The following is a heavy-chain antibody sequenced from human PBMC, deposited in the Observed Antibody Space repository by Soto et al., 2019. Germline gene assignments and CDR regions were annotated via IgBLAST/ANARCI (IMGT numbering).Heavy chain of an antibody. CDR2: ISGSGTST. J-gene: IGHJ6*02. V-gene: IGHV3-23*01. Sequence: EVQLLESGGGLVQPGGSLRLSCAASGFDFTKSAMNWVRQAPGKGLQWVSGISGSGTSTSHGDSVKGRFTISRDNSKNTLYLQMNSLRADVTAVYFCAKGHDFWTGYSYYYGMYIWGQGTTVTVSS. D-gene: IGHD3-3*01. CDR3: AKGHDFWTGYSYYYGMYI. CDR1: GFDFTKSA.